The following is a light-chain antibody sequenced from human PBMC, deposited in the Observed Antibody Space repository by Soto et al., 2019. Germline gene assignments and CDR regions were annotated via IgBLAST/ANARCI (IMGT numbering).Light chain of an antibody. J-gene: IGKJ5*01. Sequence: EIVMTQSPATLXVXPXXXXXXXXXXXQSVSSNLAWYQQKPGQAPRLLIYGASTRATGIPARFSGSGSGTEFTLTISILQSEDFAVYYCQQYNNWPPXTFGQGTRL. V-gene: IGKV3-15*01. CDR3: QQYNNWPPXT. CDR1: QSVSSN. CDR2: GAS.